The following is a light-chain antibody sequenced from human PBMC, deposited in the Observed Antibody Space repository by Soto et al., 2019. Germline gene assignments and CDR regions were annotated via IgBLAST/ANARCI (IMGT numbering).Light chain of an antibody. J-gene: IGLJ1*01. CDR3: SSYSISTAYI. V-gene: IGLV2-14*01. Sequence: QSALTQPASVSGSPGQSITISCTGTSSDVGGYHYVSWYQLLPGKAPKLILFEVSIRPSGVSYRFSGSKSGNTASLTISGLQAEDEADYFCSSYSISTAYIFGTGTKATVL. CDR2: EVS. CDR1: SSDVGGYHY.